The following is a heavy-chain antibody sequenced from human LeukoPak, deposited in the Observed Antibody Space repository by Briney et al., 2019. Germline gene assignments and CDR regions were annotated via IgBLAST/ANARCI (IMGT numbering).Heavy chain of an antibody. D-gene: IGHD4-17*01. CDR3: AREAGEVLFDS. J-gene: IGHJ4*02. CDR1: GGSITNYY. V-gene: IGHV4-4*07. Sequence: SETLSLTCTVAGGSITNYYWSWLPQPAGKGLEWIGRIYDSGITNYNRPLKRRVNISVDESQRHFFLRLGSGTAPDTAVDYFAREAGEVLFDSSGQGTLVTVSS. CDR2: IYDSGIT.